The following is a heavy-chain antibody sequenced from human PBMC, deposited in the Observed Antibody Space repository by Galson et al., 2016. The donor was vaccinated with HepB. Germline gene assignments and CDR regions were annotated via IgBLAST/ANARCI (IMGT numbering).Heavy chain of an antibody. D-gene: IGHD1-14*01. CDR3: SRRTLPPSFDY. CDR1: GDSISITGYY. J-gene: IGHJ4*02. Sequence: TLSLTCTVSGDSISITGYYWAWIRQPPGKGLEWIGSIYYSGNTYNNPSLKTRVPMSVDTSQNHSSLELSSVTAADTAVYSCSRRTLPPSFDYWGQGTPVSVSS. V-gene: IGHV4-39*02. CDR2: IYYSGNT.